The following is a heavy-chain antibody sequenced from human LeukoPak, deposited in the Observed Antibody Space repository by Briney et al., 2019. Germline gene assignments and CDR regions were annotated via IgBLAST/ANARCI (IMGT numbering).Heavy chain of an antibody. CDR1: GSIFAVHF. V-gene: IGHV1-2*02. Sequence: GASVKVSCKASGSIFAVHFRHWMRQAPGQGLEWMGWVSPTDGSTRYAQNFQGRVTMTRDPSISTAYMELSELGSDDTAVYYCAVSVQAAAIPAFDYWGQGALVSVSS. CDR3: AVSVQAAAIPAFDY. J-gene: IGHJ4*02. CDR2: VSPTDGST. D-gene: IGHD6-25*01.